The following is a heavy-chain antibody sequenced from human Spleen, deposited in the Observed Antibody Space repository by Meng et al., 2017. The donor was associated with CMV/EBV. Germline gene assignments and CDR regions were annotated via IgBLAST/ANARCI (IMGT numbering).Heavy chain of an antibody. CDR1: SISSGGYY. J-gene: IGHJ4*02. V-gene: IGHV4-31*02. D-gene: IGHD2-8*01. Sequence: SISSGGYYWNWIRQHPGKGLEWIGHIYYRGSIDHNPSLKRRVTISLDPSRNQFSLKLSSVTAADTAVYYCARGRASYCSNGVCSIFDYWGQGTLVTVSS. CDR2: IYYRGSI. CDR3: ARGRASYCSNGVCSIFDY.